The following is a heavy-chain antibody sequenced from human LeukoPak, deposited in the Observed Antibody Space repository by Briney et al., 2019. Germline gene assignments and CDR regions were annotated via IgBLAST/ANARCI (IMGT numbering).Heavy chain of an antibody. D-gene: IGHD3-10*01. V-gene: IGHV4-38-2*02. Sequence: SETLSLTCTVSGYSISSGYYWGWIRQPPGKGLEWIGSINHSGSTNYNPSLKSRVTISVDTSKNQFSLKLSSVTAADTAVYYCANRGSLGPAISFGYWGQGTLVTVSS. CDR2: INHSGST. CDR3: ANRGSLGPAISFGY. CDR1: GYSISSGYY. J-gene: IGHJ4*02.